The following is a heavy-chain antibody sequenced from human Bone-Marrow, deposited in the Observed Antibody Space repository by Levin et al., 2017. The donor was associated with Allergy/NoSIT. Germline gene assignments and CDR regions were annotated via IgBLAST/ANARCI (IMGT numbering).Heavy chain of an antibody. Sequence: ASVKVSCKASGDTFSNYAISWVRQAPGQGLEWMGGIIPIFGIPNYAQKFQGRVTITADKFTSTAYMELSSLRSEDTAVYYCAREERTYYYGLGSQDAPDYYGMDVWGQGTTVTVSS. CDR3: AREERTYYYGLGSQDAPDYYGMDV. CDR2: IIPIFGIP. V-gene: IGHV1-69*10. J-gene: IGHJ6*02. CDR1: GDTFSNYA. D-gene: IGHD3-10*01.